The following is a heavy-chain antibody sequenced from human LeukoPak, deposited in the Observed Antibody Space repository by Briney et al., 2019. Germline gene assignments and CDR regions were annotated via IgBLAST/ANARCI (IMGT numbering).Heavy chain of an antibody. V-gene: IGHV1-24*01. CDR3: ATVWKQQWLHY. CDR2: FDPEDGET. J-gene: IGHJ4*02. Sequence: ASVKVSCTVSGYTLTELSMHWVRQAPGKGLEWMGGFDPEDGETIYAQKFQGRVTMIEDTSTDTAYMELSSLRSEDTAVYYCATVWKQQWLHYWGQGTLVTVSS. D-gene: IGHD6-19*01. CDR1: GYTLTELS.